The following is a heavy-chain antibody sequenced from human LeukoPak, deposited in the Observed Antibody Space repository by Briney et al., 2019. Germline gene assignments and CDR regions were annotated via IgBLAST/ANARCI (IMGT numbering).Heavy chain of an antibody. Sequence: ASVKVSCKASGYTFTSYYMHWVRQAPGQGLEWMGIINPSGGSTSYAQKFQGRVTMTRDTSTSTVYMELSSLRSEDTAVYYRARERGRIVLMVYAIGYWGQGTLVTVSS. J-gene: IGHJ4*02. CDR3: ARERGRIVLMVYAIGY. CDR2: INPSGGST. D-gene: IGHD2-8*01. CDR1: GYTFTSYY. V-gene: IGHV1-46*01.